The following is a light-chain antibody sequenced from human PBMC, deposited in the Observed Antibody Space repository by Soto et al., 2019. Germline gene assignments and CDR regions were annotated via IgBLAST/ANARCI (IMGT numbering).Light chain of an antibody. V-gene: IGKV3D-20*02. CDR2: GAS. CDR1: QSVSNNY. Sequence: EIVLTQSPGTLSLSPGERATLSCRASQSVSNNYLAWYQQKPGQAPRLLIYGASNRATGIPDRFSGSGSGTDFTLTISSLEPEDFAVYYCQQRTNWRRTFGQGTKVDIK. CDR3: QQRTNWRRT. J-gene: IGKJ1*01.